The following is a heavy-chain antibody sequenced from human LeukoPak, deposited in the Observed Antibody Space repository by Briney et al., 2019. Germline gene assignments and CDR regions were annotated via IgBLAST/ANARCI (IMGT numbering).Heavy chain of an antibody. V-gene: IGHV3-23*01. J-gene: IGHJ2*01. CDR1: GFTFSSYA. D-gene: IGHD7-27*01. Sequence: GGSLRLSCATSGFTFSSYAMSWVRQAPGKGLEWVSGISGSGGSTYYADSVKGRFTISRDNSRDTLYLQMNSLRAEDTAVYYCATGRWGSQPSEFDLWGRGTLVIVSS. CDR3: ATGRWGSQPSEFDL. CDR2: ISGSGGST.